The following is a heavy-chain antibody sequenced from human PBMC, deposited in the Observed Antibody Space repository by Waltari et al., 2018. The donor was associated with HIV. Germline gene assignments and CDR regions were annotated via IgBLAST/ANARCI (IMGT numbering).Heavy chain of an antibody. CDR1: GGSISSSSYF. V-gene: IGHV4-39*07. CDR2: IYYSGST. D-gene: IGHD3-22*01. CDR3: ARGTYYYDSRGHYYFDY. Sequence: QLQLQESGPGLVKPSETLSLTCTVSGGSISSSSYFWGWIRQPPGKGLEWIGSIYYSGSTFYNASLRSRVTISVDTPENQFSLRLTSVTAADTAVYYCARGTYYYDSRGHYYFDYWGQGTLVTVSS. J-gene: IGHJ4*02.